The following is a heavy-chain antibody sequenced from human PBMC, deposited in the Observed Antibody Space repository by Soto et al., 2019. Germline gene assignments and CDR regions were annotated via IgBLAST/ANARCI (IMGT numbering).Heavy chain of an antibody. CDR3: ARAWSGSYYEGDYFDY. D-gene: IGHD3-10*01. CDR1: AGSITSGGYY. J-gene: IGHJ4*02. Sequence: QVQLQESGPGLLTPSQPLSLTCTVSAGSITSGGYYWSWIRQQPGKGLEWIGYIYYIGSTYYNPSLKSGFIISLDKSKNQFSLNLTSVTAADTAVYYCARAWSGSYYEGDYFDYWGQGALVTVSS. CDR2: IYYIGST. V-gene: IGHV4-31*03.